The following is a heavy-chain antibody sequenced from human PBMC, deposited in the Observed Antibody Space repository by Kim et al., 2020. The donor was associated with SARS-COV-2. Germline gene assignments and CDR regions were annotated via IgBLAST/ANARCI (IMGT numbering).Heavy chain of an antibody. CDR3: APPTYYYGSGSD. V-gene: IGHV4-34*01. D-gene: IGHD3-10*01. CDR2: INHSGST. Sequence: SETLSLTCAVYGGSFSGYYWSWIRQPPGKGLEWIGEINHSGSTNYNPSLKSRVTISVDTSKNQFSLKLSSVTAADTAVYYCAPPTYYYGSGSDWGQGTLVTVSS. CDR1: GGSFSGYY. J-gene: IGHJ4*02.